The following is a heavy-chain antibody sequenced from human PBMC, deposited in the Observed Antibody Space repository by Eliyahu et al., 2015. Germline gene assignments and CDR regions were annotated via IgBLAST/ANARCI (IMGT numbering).Heavy chain of an antibody. CDR1: GXTFTGXY. CDR2: IHPNSGGT. J-gene: IGHJ4*02. D-gene: IGHD5-18*01. CDR3: ARDPTTAMGPSGGDY. V-gene: IGHV1-2*06. Sequence: QVQLVXSGAEVKKPGASVXVXCKAXGXTFTGXYMHWVRQAPGXGXEWMGRIHPNSGGTNYAQKFQGRVTMTRDTSISTAYMELSRLRSDDTAVYYCARDPTTAMGPSGGDYWGQGTLVTVSS.